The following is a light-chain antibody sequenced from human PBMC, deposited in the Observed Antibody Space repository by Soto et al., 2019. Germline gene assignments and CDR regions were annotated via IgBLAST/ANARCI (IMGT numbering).Light chain of an antibody. V-gene: IGLV1-44*01. Sequence: QSVLTQPPSASGTPGQRVTISCSGSSSNIGSNTVNWYQQLPGTAPKLLIYDNNRRPSGVPDRFSGSKSGTSASLAISGLQSEDEADYYCAIWFDSLNVVFGGGTKLTVL. CDR3: AIWFDSLNVV. J-gene: IGLJ2*01. CDR2: DNN. CDR1: SSNIGSNT.